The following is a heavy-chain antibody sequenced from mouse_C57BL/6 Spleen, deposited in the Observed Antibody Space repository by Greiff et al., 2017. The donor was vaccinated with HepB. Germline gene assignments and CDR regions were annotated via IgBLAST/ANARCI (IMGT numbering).Heavy chain of an antibody. J-gene: IGHJ3*01. CDR2: IWGVGCT. V-gene: IGHV2-6*01. CDR1: GFSLTSYG. CDR3: ASEGAQAAFAD. D-gene: IGHD3-2*02. Sequence: VKLVESGPGLVAPSQSLSITCTVSGFSLTSYGVDWVRQSPGKGLEWLGVIWGVGCTNYYSALKSRLSISKDNSKSHVFLKMNSLQTDDTVMYYGASEGAQAAFADWGQGTLVTVSA.